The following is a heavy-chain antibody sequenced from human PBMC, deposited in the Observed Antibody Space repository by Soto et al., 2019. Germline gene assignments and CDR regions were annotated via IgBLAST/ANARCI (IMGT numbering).Heavy chain of an antibody. D-gene: IGHD2-2*01. CDR2: ISAYNGNT. Sequence: GASVKVSCKASGYTFTSHGISWVRQAPGQGLEWMGWISAYNGNTNYAQKLQGRVTMTTDTSTSTAYMELRSLRSDDTAVYYCARGYCSSTSCQPLDYWGQGTLVTVSS. CDR3: ARGYCSSTSCQPLDY. CDR1: GYTFTSHG. V-gene: IGHV1-18*04. J-gene: IGHJ4*02.